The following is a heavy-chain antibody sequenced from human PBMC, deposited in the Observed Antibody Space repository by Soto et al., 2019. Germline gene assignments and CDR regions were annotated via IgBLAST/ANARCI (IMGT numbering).Heavy chain of an antibody. J-gene: IGHJ6*02. CDR1: GDSVSSNGAC. CDR2: TYYRSKWFL. V-gene: IGHV6-1*01. D-gene: IGHD2-15*01. Sequence: SQTLSLACGFSGDSVSSNGACWNWIRQSPSRGLEWLGRTYYRSKWFLDYAASVKSRMTIEPDTSRNQFSLQLHSLTPEDTAVYYCARVHCSGGTCLDGPDVWGPGTMVTVYS. CDR3: ARVHCSGGTCLDGPDV.